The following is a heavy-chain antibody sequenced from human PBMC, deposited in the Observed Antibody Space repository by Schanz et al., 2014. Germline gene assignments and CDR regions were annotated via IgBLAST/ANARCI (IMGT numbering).Heavy chain of an antibody. CDR3: ARDGRAAADCDY. Sequence: QVQLVQSGAEVKKPGASVKVSCKASGYTFTSYYMHWVRQGPGQGIEWMGRINPSGGSRSYAQKFQGRGTRTRDTSTSTVYMALSSVRTEDAAGYECARDGRAAADCDYWGQGTLVTVSS. CDR1: GYTFTSYY. D-gene: IGHD6-13*01. J-gene: IGHJ4*02. V-gene: IGHV1-46*03. CDR2: INPSGGSR.